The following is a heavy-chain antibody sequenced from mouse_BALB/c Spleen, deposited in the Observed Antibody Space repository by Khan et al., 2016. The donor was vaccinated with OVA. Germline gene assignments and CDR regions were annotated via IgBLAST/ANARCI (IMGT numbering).Heavy chain of an antibody. V-gene: IGHV3-2*02. CDR3: ATCYYDGHWYVDV. J-gene: IGHJ1*01. D-gene: IGHD1-1*01. Sequence: EVQLLESGPGLVKPSQSLSLTCTVTGYSITSDYAWNWIRPFPGNKLEWMGYISYSGSTNYHPSLKSRISITRDTSENPLFLQLNSVTTEDSATXYCATCYYDGHWYVDVWGAGTTVTVSS. CDR1: GYSITSDYA. CDR2: ISYSGST.